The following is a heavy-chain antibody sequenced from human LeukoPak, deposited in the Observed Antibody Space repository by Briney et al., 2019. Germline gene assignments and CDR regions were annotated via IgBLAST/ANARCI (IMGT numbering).Heavy chain of an antibody. CDR1: GFSFSTYW. D-gene: IGHD3-10*01. CDR3: ARVQVVRGVRTNFDY. Sequence: GGSLRLSCAASGFSFSTYWMSWVRQTPEKGLEFVANIDQGGSVRNYMDSLKGRCTISRDNAKKSLYLEINSLRADDTAVYYCARVQVVRGVRTNFDYWGQGTLVTVSS. J-gene: IGHJ4*02. CDR2: IDQGGSVR. V-gene: IGHV3-7*01.